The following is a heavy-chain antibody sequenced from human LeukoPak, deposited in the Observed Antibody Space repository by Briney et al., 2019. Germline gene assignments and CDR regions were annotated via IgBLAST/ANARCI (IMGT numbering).Heavy chain of an antibody. D-gene: IGHD6-19*01. CDR2: ISRSDGTT. CDR1: GFTFSSYA. CDR3: ARQLQWLATY. J-gene: IGHJ4*02. V-gene: IGHV3-23*01. Sequence: PGGSLRLSCAGSGFTFSSYAMTWVRQAPGTGLEWVSSISRSDGTTYYADSVKGRFSISRDNSKNTLFLQMNSLRAEDTAVYYCARQLQWLATYWGQGTLVTVSS.